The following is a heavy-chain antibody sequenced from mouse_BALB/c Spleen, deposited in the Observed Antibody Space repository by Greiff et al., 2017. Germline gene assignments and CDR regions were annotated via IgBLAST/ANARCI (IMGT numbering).Heavy chain of an antibody. CDR1: GFTFSSYA. CDR3: ARAHYNGNTRFAY. D-gene: IGHD2-1*01. CDR2: ISSGGST. J-gene: IGHJ3*01. V-gene: IGHV5-6-5*01. Sequence: EVKLVESGGGLVKPGGSLKLSCAASGFTFSSYAMSWVRQTPEKRLEWVASISSGGSTYYPDSVKGRFTISRDNARNILYLQMSSLRSEDTAMYYCARAHYNGNTRFAYWGQGTLVTVSA.